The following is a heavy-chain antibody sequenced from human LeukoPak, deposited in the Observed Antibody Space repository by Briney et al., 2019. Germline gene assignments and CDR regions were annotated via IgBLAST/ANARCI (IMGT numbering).Heavy chain of an antibody. CDR1: GFTFRYYS. D-gene: IGHD3-16*01. CDR3: ARVGGEYVVSDY. V-gene: IGHV3-21*01. Sequence: GGSLGLSCAGSGFTFRYYSMTWVRQAPGKGLEWVSSISTKSDYIHYADSVKGRFTISRDNANNSVYLQMNSLTAEDTAVYYCARVGGEYVVSDYWGQGTLVAVSS. CDR2: ISTKSDYI. J-gene: IGHJ4*02.